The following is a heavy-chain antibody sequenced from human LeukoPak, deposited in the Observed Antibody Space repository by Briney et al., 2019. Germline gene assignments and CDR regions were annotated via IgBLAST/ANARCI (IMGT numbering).Heavy chain of an antibody. J-gene: IGHJ4*02. CDR3: ARTSLGDPENDSSGWYDFDY. D-gene: IGHD6-19*01. CDR2: IYYSGST. V-gene: IGHV4-59*12. Sequence: SETLSLTCTVSGGSISSYYWSWIRQPPGKGLEWIGYIYYSGSTNYNPSLKSRVTISVDTSKNQFSLKLSSVTAADTAVYYCARTSLGDPENDSSGWYDFDYWGQGTLVTVSS. CDR1: GGSISSYY.